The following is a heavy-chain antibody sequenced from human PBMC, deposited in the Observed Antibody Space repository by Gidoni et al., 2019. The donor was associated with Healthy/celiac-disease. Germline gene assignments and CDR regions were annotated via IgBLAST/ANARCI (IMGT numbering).Heavy chain of an antibody. CDR3: ASLTLYSSGWYGDFDY. CDR2: ISGSGGST. J-gene: IGHJ4*02. D-gene: IGHD6-19*01. Sequence: EVQLLESGGGLVQPGGSLRLSCAASGFTFSSYAMSWVRQAPGKGLEWVSAISGSGGSTYYADSVKGRFTISRDNSKNTLYLQMNSLRAEDTAVYYCASLTLYSSGWYGDFDYWGQGTLVTVSS. V-gene: IGHV3-23*01. CDR1: GFTFSSYA.